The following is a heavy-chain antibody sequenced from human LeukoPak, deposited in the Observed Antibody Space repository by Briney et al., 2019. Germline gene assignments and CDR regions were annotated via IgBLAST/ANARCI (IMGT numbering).Heavy chain of an antibody. CDR3: ARLTLLWFGEPRAPDY. D-gene: IGHD3-10*01. CDR2: IYTDGST. V-gene: IGHV3-66*01. J-gene: IGHJ4*02. CDR1: GFTVSSYY. Sequence: GGSLRLSCAASGFTVSSYYMSWVRQAPGKGLEWVSVIYTDGSTSYADSVKGRFTISRDNSKNTLYLQMNSLRVEDTAVYYCARLTLLWFGEPRAPDYWGQGTLVTVSS.